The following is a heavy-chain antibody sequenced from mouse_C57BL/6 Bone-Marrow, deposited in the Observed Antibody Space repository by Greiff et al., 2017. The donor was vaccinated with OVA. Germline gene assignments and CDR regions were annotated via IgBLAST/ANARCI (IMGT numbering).Heavy chain of an antibody. Sequence: QVQLQQSGAELAKPRASVKLSCKASGYTFTSYWMHWVKQRPGQGLEWIGYINPSSGYTKYNQKFKDKATLTADKSSSTAYMQLSSLTYEDSAVYYCARSTTVVATDFDYWGQGTTLTVSS. CDR2: INPSSGYT. CDR1: GYTFTSYW. CDR3: ARSTTVVATDFDY. D-gene: IGHD1-1*01. J-gene: IGHJ2*01. V-gene: IGHV1-7*01.